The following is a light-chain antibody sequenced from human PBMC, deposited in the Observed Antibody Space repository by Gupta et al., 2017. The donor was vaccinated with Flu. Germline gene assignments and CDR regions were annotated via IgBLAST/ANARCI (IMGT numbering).Light chain of an antibody. CDR3: DSWDDSLNGPWV. J-gene: IGLJ3*02. Sequence: QSVLTQPPSASGTPGQTVTISCSGSTSNIGINTVTWYKQFPGTAPNLLLYNNNKRRSGVPARVSGSKSGTSAALAISGLPSEDEADYYCDSWDDSLNGPWVLGGGTKLTVL. V-gene: IGLV1-44*01. CDR1: TSNIGINT. CDR2: NNN.